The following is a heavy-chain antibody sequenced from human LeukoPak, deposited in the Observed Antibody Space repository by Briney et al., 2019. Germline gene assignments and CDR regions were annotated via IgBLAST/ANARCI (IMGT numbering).Heavy chain of an antibody. J-gene: IGHJ4*02. D-gene: IGHD3-22*01. CDR1: GGSISSSSYY. V-gene: IGHV4-39*01. CDR2: IYYSGST. Sequence: SETLSLTCTVSGGSISSSSYYWGGIRQPPGKGLEWIGSIYYSGSTYYNPSLKSRVTISVDTSKNQFSLKLSSVTAADMAVYYCANTMIVVGSYYFDYWGQGTLVTVSS. CDR3: ANTMIVVGSYYFDY.